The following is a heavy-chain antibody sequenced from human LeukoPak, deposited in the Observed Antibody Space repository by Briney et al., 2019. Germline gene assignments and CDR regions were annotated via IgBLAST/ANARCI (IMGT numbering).Heavy chain of an antibody. Sequence: GGSLRLSCTASGFSFSAYAMMWVRQAPGKGPEWVSAIRGSGVNTYYPDSVKGRFTISRDNSKYTLFLQMNSLRAEDTAVYYCARDPNGDYIGAFDMWGPGTMVTVSS. V-gene: IGHV3-23*01. CDR3: ARDPNGDYIGAFDM. J-gene: IGHJ3*02. D-gene: IGHD4-17*01. CDR2: IRGSGVNT. CDR1: GFSFSAYA.